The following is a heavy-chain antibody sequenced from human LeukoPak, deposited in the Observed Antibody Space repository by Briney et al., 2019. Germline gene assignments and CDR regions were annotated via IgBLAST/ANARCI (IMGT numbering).Heavy chain of an antibody. CDR3: ARGRGSTSPLGYYYMDV. Sequence: GSSVKVSCKASGGTFSSYAISWVRQAPGQGLEWMGGIIPIFGTANHAQKLQGRVTMTTDTSTSTAYMELRSLRSDDTAVYYCARGRGSTSPLGYYYMDVWGKGTTVTVSS. D-gene: IGHD2-2*01. V-gene: IGHV1-69*05. CDR2: IIPIFGTA. CDR1: GGTFSSYA. J-gene: IGHJ6*03.